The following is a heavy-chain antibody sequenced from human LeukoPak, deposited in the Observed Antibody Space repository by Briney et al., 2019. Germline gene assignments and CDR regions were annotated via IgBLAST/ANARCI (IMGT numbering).Heavy chain of an antibody. J-gene: IGHJ4*02. D-gene: IGHD3-10*01. CDR1: GFTFSSSS. CDR2: ISGESKYI. Sequence: GGSLRLSCAAAGFTFSSSSMNWVRQPPGKGLEWVSSISGESKYIYYTDSVTGRFTISRDNAKNSLYLQMSTLRAEDTAVYYCARGAVFQGNYDYWGQGTQVTVSS. V-gene: IGHV3-21*01. CDR3: ARGAVFQGNYDY.